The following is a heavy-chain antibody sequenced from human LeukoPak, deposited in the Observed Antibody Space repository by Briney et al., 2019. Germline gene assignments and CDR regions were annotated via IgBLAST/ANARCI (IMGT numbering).Heavy chain of an antibody. CDR1: GFTFSSYA. J-gene: IGHJ4*02. CDR3: AKDKRLVGAYYFDY. D-gene: IGHD1-26*01. CDR2: ISGSGGST. V-gene: IGHV3-23*01. Sequence: GGSLRLSCAASGFTFSSYAMSWARQAPGKGLEWVSAISGSGGSTYYADSVKGRFTISRDNSKNTLYLQMNSLRAEDTAVYYCAKDKRLVGAYYFDYWGQGTLVTVSS.